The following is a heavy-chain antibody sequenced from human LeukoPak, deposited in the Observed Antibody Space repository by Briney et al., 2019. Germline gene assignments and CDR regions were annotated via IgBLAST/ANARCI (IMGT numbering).Heavy chain of an antibody. J-gene: IGHJ4*02. CDR1: GFTFSTYW. CDR2: IKQDGSEK. D-gene: IGHD6-19*01. Sequence: PGGSLRLSCAASGFTFSTYWMSWVRQAPGKGLEWVANIKQDGSEKYYVDSVKGRFTISRDNAKNSLYLQMNSLRAKDTAVYYCARRAVAASVPFDYWGQGTLVTASS. CDR3: ARRAVAASVPFDY. V-gene: IGHV3-7*01.